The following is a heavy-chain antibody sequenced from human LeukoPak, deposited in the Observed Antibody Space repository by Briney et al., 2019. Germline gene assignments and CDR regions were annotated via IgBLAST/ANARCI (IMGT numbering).Heavy chain of an antibody. D-gene: IGHD2-2*01. J-gene: IGHJ6*02. V-gene: IGHV4-59*01. Sequence: PSETLSLTCTVSGGSISSYYWSWIRQPPGKGLEWIGYIYYSGSTNYNPSLKSRVTISVDTSKNQFSLKLSSVTAADTAVYYCARDGPYCSSTSCSFYGMDVWGQGTTVTVSS. CDR1: GGSISSYY. CDR3: ARDGPYCSSTSCSFYGMDV. CDR2: IYYSGST.